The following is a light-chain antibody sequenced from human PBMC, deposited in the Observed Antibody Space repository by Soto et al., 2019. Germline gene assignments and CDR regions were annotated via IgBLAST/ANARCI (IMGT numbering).Light chain of an antibody. J-gene: IGKJ2*01. V-gene: IGKV1-39*01. CDR2: AAS. Sequence: DIQMTQSPSSLSASVGDRVTITCRPSQSIDNFLNWYQQKPGKAPNLLIYAASSLQSGVSSGFSGSGSGTDFTLTISSLQPEDSATYYCQQSYSLPYTFGQGTKVEIK. CDR3: QQSYSLPYT. CDR1: QSIDNF.